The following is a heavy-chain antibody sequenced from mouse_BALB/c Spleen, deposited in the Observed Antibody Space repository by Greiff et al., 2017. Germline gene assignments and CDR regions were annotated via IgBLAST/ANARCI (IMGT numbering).Heavy chain of an antibody. CDR1: GYSITSGYY. CDR2: ISYDGSN. J-gene: IGHJ4*01. D-gene: IGHD2-2*01. V-gene: IGHV3-6*02. Sequence: DVKLQESGPGLVKPSQSLSLTCSVTGYSITSGYYWNWIRQFPGNKLEWMGYISYDGSNNYNPSLKNRISITRDTSKNQFFLKLNSVTTEDTATYYCARFGYGYAMDYWGQGTSVTVSS. CDR3: ARFGYGYAMDY.